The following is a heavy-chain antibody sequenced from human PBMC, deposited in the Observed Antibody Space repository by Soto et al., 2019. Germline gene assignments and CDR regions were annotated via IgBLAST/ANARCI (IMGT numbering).Heavy chain of an antibody. Sequence: QVQLQESGPGLVKPSETLSLTCAVSGDSISSPNWWSWYRQTPGKGLELIGEMFASGSSNYNPSLNGRVTISLDTSQNHFSLKLASLTAADTAIYYCAREGFDHRPDYWGQGIPVTVSS. CDR1: GDSISSPNW. J-gene: IGHJ4*02. CDR2: MFASGSS. V-gene: IGHV4-4*02. CDR3: AREGFDHRPDY.